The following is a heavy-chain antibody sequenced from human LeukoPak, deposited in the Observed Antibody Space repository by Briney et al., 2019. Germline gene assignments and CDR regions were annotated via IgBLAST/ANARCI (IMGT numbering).Heavy chain of an antibody. Sequence: PGGSLRLSCAASGFTFSDYYMSWIRQAPGKGLEWVSYISSSGSTIYYADSVKGRFTISRDNAKNSLYLQMNSLRAEDTAVYYCARSVGAHWVYYDMDVWGQGTTVTVSS. J-gene: IGHJ6*02. CDR1: GFTFSDYY. V-gene: IGHV3-11*01. D-gene: IGHD1-26*01. CDR2: ISSSGSTI. CDR3: ARSVGAHWVYYDMDV.